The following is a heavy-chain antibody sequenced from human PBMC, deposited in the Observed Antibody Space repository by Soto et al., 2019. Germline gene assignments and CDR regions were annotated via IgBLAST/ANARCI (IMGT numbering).Heavy chain of an antibody. Sequence: GGFLRLSCAASGFTFSSYCMHWVRQAPGKGLEWVAVISYDGSNKYYADSVKGRFTISRDNSKNTLYLQMNSLRAEDTAVYYCAHAVGGTYFDYWGQGTLVNVSS. V-gene: IGHV3-30*03. CDR3: AHAVGGTYFDY. D-gene: IGHD1-7*01. CDR2: ISYDGSNK. J-gene: IGHJ4*02. CDR1: GFTFSSYC.